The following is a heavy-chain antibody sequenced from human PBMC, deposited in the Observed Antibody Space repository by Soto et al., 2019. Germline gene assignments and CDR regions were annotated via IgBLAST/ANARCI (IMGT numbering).Heavy chain of an antibody. CDR2: INPKTGGT. CDR3: ARDVVGSDYFDS. V-gene: IGHV1-2*02. Sequence: ASVKVSCKASGYTFTDYYMHWVRQAPGQGLERMGWINPKTGGTNYVQKIQGRDTMTRDTSITTAYMELSRLRSDDTAVYYCARDVVGSDYFDSWGQGTLVTVSS. CDR1: GYTFTDYY. J-gene: IGHJ4*02. D-gene: IGHD1-26*01.